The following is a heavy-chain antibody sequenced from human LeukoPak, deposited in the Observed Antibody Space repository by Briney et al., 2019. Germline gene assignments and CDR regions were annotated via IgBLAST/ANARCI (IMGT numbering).Heavy chain of an antibody. V-gene: IGHV4-61*01. D-gene: IGHD4-11*01. CDR1: GGSVSSGSYY. CDR3: ARDAATVTTGFDY. Sequence: SETLSLTCTVSGGSVSSGSYYWSWIRQPPGKGLEWIGYIYYSGSTNYNPSLKSRVTISVDTSKNQFSLKLSSVTAADTAVCYCARDAATVTTGFDYWGQGTLVTVSS. CDR2: IYYSGST. J-gene: IGHJ4*02.